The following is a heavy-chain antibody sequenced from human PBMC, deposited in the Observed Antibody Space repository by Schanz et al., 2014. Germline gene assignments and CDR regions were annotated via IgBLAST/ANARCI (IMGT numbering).Heavy chain of an antibody. V-gene: IGHV3-23*01. CDR3: AKIERNED. CDR2: ISGTGGDDT. J-gene: IGHJ4*02. D-gene: IGHD1-1*01. Sequence: EVHLLESGGGLVQPGGSLRLSCAASGFSFGTYAMSWVRQAPGKGLLWVSSISGTGGDDTYYADSVKGRFTISRDNAENTLYLQMNSLRAEDTAVYFCAKIERNEDWGQGTLXTVSS. CDR1: GFSFGTYA.